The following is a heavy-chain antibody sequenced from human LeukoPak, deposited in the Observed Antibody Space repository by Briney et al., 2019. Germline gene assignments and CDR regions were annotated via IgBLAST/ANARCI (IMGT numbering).Heavy chain of an antibody. V-gene: IGHV4-4*02. J-gene: IGHJ4*02. Sequence: SGTLSLTCGVSGGSISSSYWWSWVRQPPGKGLEWIGEIYHSGSTNYNPSLKSRVTISVDTSKNQFSLKLSSVTAADTAVYYCARVRGSSGDYFDYWGQGTLVTVSS. D-gene: IGHD6-19*01. CDR3: ARVRGSSGDYFDY. CDR1: GGSISSSYW. CDR2: IYHSGST.